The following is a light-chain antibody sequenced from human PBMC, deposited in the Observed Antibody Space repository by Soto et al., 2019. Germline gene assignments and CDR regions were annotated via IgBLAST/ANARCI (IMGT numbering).Light chain of an antibody. CDR1: QSLVHSDGNTY. Sequence: EIVMSATPRSSPVTLGQPASISCRSSQSLVHSDGNTYLSWLQQRPGQPPRLLIYKISDRFSGVPDRFSGSGSGTDFTLTISRLESEDFAVYYCHQYESSPQTFGQGTKGDIK. CDR3: HQYESSPQT. J-gene: IGKJ1*01. CDR2: KIS. V-gene: IGKV2-24*01.